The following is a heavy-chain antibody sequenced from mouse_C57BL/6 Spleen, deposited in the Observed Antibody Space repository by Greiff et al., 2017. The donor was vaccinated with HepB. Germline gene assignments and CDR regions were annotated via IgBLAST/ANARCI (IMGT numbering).Heavy chain of an antibody. CDR1: GYSIPSGYY. Sequence: DVKLQESGPGLVKPSQSLSLTCSVTGYSIPSGYYWNWIRQFPGNKLEWMGYISYDGSNNYKPSLKNRISITRDTSKNQFFLKLNSVTTEDTATYYCARDRGYYWFAYWGQGTLVTVSA. CDR3: ARDRGYYWFAY. J-gene: IGHJ3*01. V-gene: IGHV3-6*01. D-gene: IGHD2-3*01. CDR2: ISYDGSN.